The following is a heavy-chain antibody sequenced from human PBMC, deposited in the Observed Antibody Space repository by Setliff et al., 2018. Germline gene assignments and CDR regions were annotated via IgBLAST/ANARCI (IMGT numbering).Heavy chain of an antibody. Sequence: ASVKVSCKASGYSLSNYGITWVRQVPGQGLEWMGWISSYNGNTDYAQNFQGRVTLTTDTSTSTAYMELRSLRSDDTAVYYCARGGSSLLDYWGQGTLVTVSS. CDR3: ARGGSSLLDY. D-gene: IGHD3-16*01. CDR1: GYSLSNYG. V-gene: IGHV1-18*01. J-gene: IGHJ4*02. CDR2: ISSYNGNT.